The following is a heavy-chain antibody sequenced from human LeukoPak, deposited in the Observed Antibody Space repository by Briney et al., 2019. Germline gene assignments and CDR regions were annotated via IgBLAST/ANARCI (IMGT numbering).Heavy chain of an antibody. V-gene: IGHV5-51*01. Sequence: KPGESLKISCKGSGYSFTNYWIGWVRQMPGKGLEWMGIINPGGSDIIYSPSFQGQVTISADKSITTAYLQWSSLKASDTAMYYCARLDIFTGYYTVVYWGQGTLVTVSS. J-gene: IGHJ4*02. CDR2: INPGGSDI. CDR1: GYSFTNYW. D-gene: IGHD3-9*01. CDR3: ARLDIFTGYYTVVY.